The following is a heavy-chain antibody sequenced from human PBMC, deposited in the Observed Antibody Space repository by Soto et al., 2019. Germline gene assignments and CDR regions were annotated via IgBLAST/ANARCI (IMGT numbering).Heavy chain of an antibody. CDR3: ARLYYYGLGSYSFDY. D-gene: IGHD3-10*01. CDR2: IYYSGST. V-gene: IGHV4-39*01. Sequence: KAXGTLSLTCTVSGGSISSSSYYWGWIRQPPGKGLEWIGSIYYSGSTYYNPSLKSRVTISVDTSKNQFSLKLSSVTAADTAVYYCARLYYYGLGSYSFDYWGQGTLVTVSS. J-gene: IGHJ4*02. CDR1: GGSISSSSYY.